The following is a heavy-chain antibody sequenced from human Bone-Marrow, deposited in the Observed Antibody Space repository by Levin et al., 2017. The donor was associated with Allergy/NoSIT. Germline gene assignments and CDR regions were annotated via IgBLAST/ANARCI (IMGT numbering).Heavy chain of an antibody. CDR3: ARHGWLDP. Sequence: GESLKISCEVSGFIVSDDYMTWVRRAPGKGLEWVSLVYNNRNGGQTFYADSVKGRFTISRDNSRNRLYLQMNNLRVDDTAMYYCARHGWLDPWGQGTLVIVSS. J-gene: IGHJ5*02. V-gene: IGHV3-53*01. CDR1: GFIVSDDY. CDR2: VYNNRNGGQT.